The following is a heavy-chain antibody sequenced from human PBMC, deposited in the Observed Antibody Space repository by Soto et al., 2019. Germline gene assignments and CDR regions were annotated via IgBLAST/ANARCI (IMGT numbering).Heavy chain of an antibody. CDR1: GFPFSSYA. V-gene: IGHV3-23*01. CDR3: ATDYYFDF. J-gene: IGHJ4*02. Sequence: EVQLLDSGGGLVQPGGSLRLSCKASGFPFSSYAMSWVRQAPGKGLEWVSSINRNGGGANYADSVKGRFTISRDNSNDVLSLQMNSLRAEDTAIYYCATDYYFDFWGQGTLVTVSS. CDR2: INRNGGGA.